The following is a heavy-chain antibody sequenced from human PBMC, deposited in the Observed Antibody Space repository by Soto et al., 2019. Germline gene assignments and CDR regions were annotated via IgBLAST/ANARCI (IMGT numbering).Heavy chain of an antibody. CDR2: IHSDGST. D-gene: IGHD6-19*01. CDR3: ARDGLNAFDI. CDR1: GFAVSSTY. Sequence: WGSLRLSCAASGFAVSSTYMGWVRQAPGKGLEWVSVIHSDGSTYYADSVKGRFTISRDNFKNTLYLQMSRLRAEDTALYYCARDGLNAFDIWGQGTMVTVSS. J-gene: IGHJ3*02. V-gene: IGHV3-53*01.